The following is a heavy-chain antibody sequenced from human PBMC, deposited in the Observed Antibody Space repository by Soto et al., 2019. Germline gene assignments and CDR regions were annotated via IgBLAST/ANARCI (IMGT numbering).Heavy chain of an antibody. CDR1: GYTFTNYG. CDR2: INPNSGGT. J-gene: IGHJ6*02. D-gene: IGHD3-3*01. CDR3: ARGGRFLEWFLGSDYYGMDV. V-gene: IGHV1-2*04. Sequence: ASVKVSCKASGYTFTNYGISWVRQAPGQGLEWMGWINPNSGGTNYAQKFQGWVTMTRDTSISTAYMELSRLRSDDTAVYYCARGGRFLEWFLGSDYYGMDVWGQGTTVTVSS.